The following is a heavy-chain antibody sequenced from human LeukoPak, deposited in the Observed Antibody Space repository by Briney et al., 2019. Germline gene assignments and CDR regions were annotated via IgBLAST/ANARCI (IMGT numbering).Heavy chain of an antibody. CDR3: AKGVNTMVRGVDYYYYYMDV. Sequence: SETLSLTCTVSGGSISSYYWSWIRQPPGKGLEWIGYIYYSGSTNYNPSLKSRVTISVDTSKNQFSLKLSSVTAADTAVYYCAKGVNTMVRGVDYYYYYMDVWGKGTTVTISS. CDR2: IYYSGST. CDR1: GGSISSYY. V-gene: IGHV4-59*01. J-gene: IGHJ6*03. D-gene: IGHD3-10*01.